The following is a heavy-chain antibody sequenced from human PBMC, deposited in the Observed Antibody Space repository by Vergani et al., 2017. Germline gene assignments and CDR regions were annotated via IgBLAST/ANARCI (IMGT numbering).Heavy chain of an antibody. CDR3: ANPYYYDSSGYYYYMDV. D-gene: IGHD3-22*01. CDR1: GFTFSSYA. Sequence: EVQLLESGGGLVQPGGSLRLSCAASGFTFSSYAMSWVRQAPGKGLEWLSAISGSGGSTYYADSVKGRFTISRDNSKNTLYLQMNSLRAEDTAVYYCANPYYYDSSGYYYYMDVWGKGTTVTVSS. V-gene: IGHV3-23*01. J-gene: IGHJ6*03. CDR2: ISGSGGST.